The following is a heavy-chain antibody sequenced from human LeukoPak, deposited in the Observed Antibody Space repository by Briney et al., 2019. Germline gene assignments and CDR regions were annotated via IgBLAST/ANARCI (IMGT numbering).Heavy chain of an antibody. Sequence: GGSLRLSCTASGLSLNSYAMSWVRQVPGKGLEWVSAIGSGGTTYYADSVKGRFTISRDNSKNTLYLQMNSLRAEDTAVYYCARECCSGGSWQFYYYYYMDVWGKGTTVTISS. J-gene: IGHJ6*03. V-gene: IGHV3-23*01. D-gene: IGHD2-15*01. CDR3: ARECCSGGSWQFYYYYYMDV. CDR1: GLSLNSYA. CDR2: IGSGGTT.